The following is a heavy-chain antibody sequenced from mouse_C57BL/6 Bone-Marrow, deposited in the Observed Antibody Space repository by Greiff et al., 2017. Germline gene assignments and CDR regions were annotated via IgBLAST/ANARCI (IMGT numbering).Heavy chain of an antibody. CDR1: GFSFNTYA. Sequence: EVMLVESGGGLVQPKGSLKLSCAASGFSFNTYAMNWVRQAPGKGLEWVARIRSKSNNYATYYADSVKDRFTISRDDSESMLYLQMNNLKTEDTAMYYCVSITTVVATPYYYAMDYWGQGTSVTVSS. V-gene: IGHV10-1*01. J-gene: IGHJ4*01. CDR2: IRSKSNNYAT. D-gene: IGHD1-1*01. CDR3: VSITTVVATPYYYAMDY.